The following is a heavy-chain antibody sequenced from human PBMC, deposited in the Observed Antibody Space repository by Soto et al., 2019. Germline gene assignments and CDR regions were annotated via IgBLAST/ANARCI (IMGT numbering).Heavy chain of an antibody. CDR1: GGSFSGYY. V-gene: IGHV4-34*01. Sequence: PSETLSLTCAVYGGSFSGYYWTWIRQPPGTGLEWIGEINHSGSTNYNPSLKSRVTISVDTSKNQFSLKLTSVTAADTAVYYCARGRRQQLVQSHLGWFDPWGQGTLVTVSS. J-gene: IGHJ5*02. CDR2: INHSGST. CDR3: ARGRRQQLVQSHLGWFDP. D-gene: IGHD6-13*01.